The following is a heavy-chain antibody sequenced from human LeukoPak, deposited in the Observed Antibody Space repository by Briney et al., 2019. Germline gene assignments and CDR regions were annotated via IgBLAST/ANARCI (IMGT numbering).Heavy chain of an antibody. CDR1: GFTFDDYG. J-gene: IGHJ6*03. D-gene: IGHD3-10*01. Sequence: PGGSLRLSCAASGFTFDDYGMSWVRQAPGKGLEWVSGINWNGGSTGYADSVKGRFTISRDDAKNSLYLQMNSLRAEDTALYYCARGGYYYGSGSYMDVWGKGTTVTVSS. CDR2: INWNGGST. CDR3: ARGGYYYGSGSYMDV. V-gene: IGHV3-20*04.